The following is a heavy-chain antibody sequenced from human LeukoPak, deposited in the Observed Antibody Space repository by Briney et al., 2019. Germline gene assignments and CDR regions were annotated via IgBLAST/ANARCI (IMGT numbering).Heavy chain of an antibody. V-gene: IGHV4-31*03. J-gene: IGHJ4*02. Sequence: SEALSLTCTVSGDSISRGGYYGSWVRQHPGKGLEWIGYIYYSGSTYYNPSLKSRVTISVDTPKNQFSLKLCSVTAADTAVYYCARVFDYYDSSGNIAAFDYWGQGTLVTVSS. CDR3: ARVFDYYDSSGNIAAFDY. CDR2: IYYSGST. D-gene: IGHD3-22*01. CDR1: GDSISRGGYY.